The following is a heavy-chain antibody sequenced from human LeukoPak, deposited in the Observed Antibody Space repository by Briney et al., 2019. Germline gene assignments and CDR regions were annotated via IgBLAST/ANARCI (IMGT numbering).Heavy chain of an antibody. CDR2: IYYSGST. CDR1: GGSISSSSYY. J-gene: IGHJ5*02. V-gene: IGHV4-39*01. Sequence: PSETLSLTCTVSGGSISSSSYYWGWIRQPPGKGLEWIGSIYYSGSTYYNPSLKSRVTISVDTSKNQFSLKLSSVTAADTAVYYCARNRDPAAIPFDPWGQGTLVTVSS. D-gene: IGHD2-2*01. CDR3: ARNRDPAAIPFDP.